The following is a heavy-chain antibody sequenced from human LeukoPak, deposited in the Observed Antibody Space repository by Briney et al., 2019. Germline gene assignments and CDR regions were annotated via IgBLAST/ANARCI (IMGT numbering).Heavy chain of an antibody. V-gene: IGHV4-39*01. D-gene: IGHD5/OR15-5a*01. CDR1: GGSISSNTYF. J-gene: IGHJ5*02. CDR3: ATSDTVSTYSWFDP. Sequence: SETLSLTCTVSGGSISSNTYFWGWIRRPPGRGLEWIGGIRYSGSTYYNPSLKSRVTISVDTSKNQFSLTLSSLTAADTAVYYCATSDTVSTYSWFDPWGQGTLVTVS. CDR2: IRYSGST.